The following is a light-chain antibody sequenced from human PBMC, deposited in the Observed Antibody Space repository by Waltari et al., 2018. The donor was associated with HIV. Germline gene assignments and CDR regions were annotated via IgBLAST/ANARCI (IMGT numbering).Light chain of an antibody. CDR3: LLSYNGARNWV. J-gene: IGLJ3*02. CDR1: TGAVTSAPY. CDR2: DTS. V-gene: IGLV7-46*01. Sequence: QAVVTQEPSLTVSPGGTVTLPCGSSTGAVTSAPYHYWFQQKPGQAPRTLIYDTSDQHSWTPARFSGSLLGGKAALTLSGAQPEDEAEYYCLLSYNGARNWVFGGGTKLTVL.